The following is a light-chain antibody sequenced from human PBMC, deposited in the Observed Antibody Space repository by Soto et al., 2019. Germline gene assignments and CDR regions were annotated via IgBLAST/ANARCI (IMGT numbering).Light chain of an antibody. V-gene: IGKV3-20*01. CDR3: QHYGSSPLAT. Sequence: EIVLSQSPGTLSLSPGERATLSCRASQSVSSSYLAWYQQKPGQAPRLLIYGTSSRATGIPDRFSGTGSGTDCTLTISRLEPEDFAVYYCQHYGSSPLATFGQGTRLEIK. CDR2: GTS. J-gene: IGKJ5*01. CDR1: QSVSSSY.